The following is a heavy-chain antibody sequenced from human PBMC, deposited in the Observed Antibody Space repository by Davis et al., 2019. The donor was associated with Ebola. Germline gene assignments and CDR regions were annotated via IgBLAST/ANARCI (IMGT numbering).Heavy chain of an antibody. Sequence: GGSLRLSCAASGFTFSSYAMSWVRQAPGKGLEWVSAISGSGGSTYYADSVKGRFTISRDNAKNSLYLQMNSLRDEDTAVYYCARFGGVVIIPTYYYYGMDVWGQGTTVTVSS. J-gene: IGHJ6*02. CDR2: ISGSGGST. V-gene: IGHV3-23*01. CDR3: ARFGGVVIIPTYYYYGMDV. CDR1: GFTFSSYA. D-gene: IGHD3-3*01.